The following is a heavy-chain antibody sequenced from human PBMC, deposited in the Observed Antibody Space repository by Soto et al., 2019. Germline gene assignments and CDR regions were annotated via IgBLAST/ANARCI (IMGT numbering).Heavy chain of an antibody. Sequence: QVLLVQSGAEVKKPGSSVKVSCKASEGTFSSYSINWVRQAPGQGLEWMGEIIPIFGTANYAQKFQGRVTITADESPSTAYKEPSSLEKEDPAVYYCARDGGRHSGGIEYWGQGTLVTVSS. V-gene: IGHV1-69*01. CDR3: ARDGGRHSGGIEY. CDR1: EGTFSSYS. D-gene: IGHD1-26*01. CDR2: IIPIFGTA. J-gene: IGHJ4*02.